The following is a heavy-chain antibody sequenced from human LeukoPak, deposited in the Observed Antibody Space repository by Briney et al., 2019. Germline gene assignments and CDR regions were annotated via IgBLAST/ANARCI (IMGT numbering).Heavy chain of an antibody. V-gene: IGHV3-23*01. D-gene: IGHD6-13*01. CDR2: ISPRGGGT. CDR3: AKSSPEAAAGMLIFDY. Sequence: GGSLRLSCAASGFTFSNYGMNWVRQAPGKGLEWLSGISPRGGGTYYADSVKGRFTISRDNSKNTLYLQMNSLRAEDTAVYYCAKSSPEAAAGMLIFDYWGQGTLVTVSS. CDR1: GFTFSNYG. J-gene: IGHJ4*02.